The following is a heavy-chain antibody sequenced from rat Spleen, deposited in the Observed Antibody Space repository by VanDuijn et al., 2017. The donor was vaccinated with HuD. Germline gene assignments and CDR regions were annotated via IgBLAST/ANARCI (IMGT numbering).Heavy chain of an antibody. CDR2: ISYGASSGHSGT. Sequence: EVQLVESDGGLVQPGRSLKLSCAASGFTFSDYGVAWVRQAPTTGLEWVATISYGASSGHSGTYYRDSVRGRLTISRDNAKSTLSLQMDSLRSADTATYYCARLGYNSYFDYWGQGVMVTVSS. CDR3: ARLGYNSYFDY. D-gene: IGHD1-9*01. V-gene: IGHV5-29*01. CDR1: GFTFSDYG. J-gene: IGHJ2*01.